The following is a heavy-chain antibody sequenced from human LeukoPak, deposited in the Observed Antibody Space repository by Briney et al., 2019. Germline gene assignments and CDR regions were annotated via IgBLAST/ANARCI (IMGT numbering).Heavy chain of an antibody. V-gene: IGHV4-4*07. J-gene: IGHJ6*03. D-gene: IGHD1-1*01. CDR3: ARGGHHDPAHDYFYQYMDV. CDR2: ISAGGGP. Sequence: SETLSLTCIVSGGSIIRYYWSWIRQPAGKGLEWIGRISAGGGPNYISSLKSRVTMSVGTSKNQFSLELSSVTAADTAVYYCARGGHHDPAHDYFYQYMDVWGKGTTVTVS. CDR1: GGSIIRYY.